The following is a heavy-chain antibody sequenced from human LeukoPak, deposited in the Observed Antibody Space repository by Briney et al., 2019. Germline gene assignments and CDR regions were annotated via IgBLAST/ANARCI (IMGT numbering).Heavy chain of an antibody. CDR1: GFTFSSYG. Sequence: GGSLRLSCAASGFTFSSYGMHWVRQAPGKGLEWVAVIWYDGSNKYYADSVKGRFTISRANSKNTPYLQMNSLRAEDTAVYYCARGLLGYCSGGSCYAFDYWGQGTLVTVSS. CDR3: ARGLLGYCSGGSCYAFDY. CDR2: IWYDGSNK. J-gene: IGHJ4*02. V-gene: IGHV3-33*01. D-gene: IGHD2-15*01.